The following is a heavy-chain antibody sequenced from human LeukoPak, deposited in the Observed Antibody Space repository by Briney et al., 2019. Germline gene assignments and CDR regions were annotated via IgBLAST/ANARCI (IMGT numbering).Heavy chain of an antibody. Sequence: SETLSLTCTVSGGSISSYYWSWIRQPPGKGLEWIGYIYYSGSTNYNPSLKSRVTISVDTSKNQFSLKLSSVTAADTAVYYCASVNSGSYYLDYWGQGTLVTVSS. J-gene: IGHJ4*02. CDR3: ASVNSGSYYLDY. CDR1: GGSISSYY. V-gene: IGHV4-59*01. D-gene: IGHD1-26*01. CDR2: IYYSGST.